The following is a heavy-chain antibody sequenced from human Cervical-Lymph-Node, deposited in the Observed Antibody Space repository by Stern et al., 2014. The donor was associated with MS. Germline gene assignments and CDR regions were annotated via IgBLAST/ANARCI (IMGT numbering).Heavy chain of an antibody. D-gene: IGHD1-26*01. V-gene: IGHV1-2*02. Sequence: VQLVESGAEVKKPGASVKVSCKASGYSFTAYFIHWVRQAPGQGLEWMGCISTDTGGANYAQRFQGRVTMTRDTSISTTYMELSRLRSDDTAVYYCARDRGSHSDYWGQGTLVTVSS. CDR1: GYSFTAYF. CDR3: ARDRGSHSDY. J-gene: IGHJ4*02. CDR2: ISTDTGGA.